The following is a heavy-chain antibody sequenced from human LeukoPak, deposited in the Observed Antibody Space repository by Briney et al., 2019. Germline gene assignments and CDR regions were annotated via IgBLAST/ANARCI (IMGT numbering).Heavy chain of an antibody. CDR1: GFTFSSYG. Sequence: GGSLRLSCAASGFTFSSYGMHWVRQAPGKGLEWVAVISYDGSNKYYADSVKGRFTISRDNSKNTLYLQMDSLRAEDTAVYYCASQGPDNAFDIWGQGTMVTVSS. V-gene: IGHV3-30*03. CDR2: ISYDGSNK. CDR3: ASQGPDNAFDI. J-gene: IGHJ3*02. D-gene: IGHD1-14*01.